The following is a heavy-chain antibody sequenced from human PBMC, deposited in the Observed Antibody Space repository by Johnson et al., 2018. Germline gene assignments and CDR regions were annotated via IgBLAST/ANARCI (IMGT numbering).Heavy chain of an antibody. CDR2: ISWNSGSI. V-gene: IGHV3-9*01. D-gene: IGHD4-17*01. J-gene: IGHJ3*02. Sequence: VQLVQSGGGLVQPGRSLRLSCAASGFTFDDYAMHWVRQAPGKGLEWVSGISWNSGSIGYADSVKGRFTISRDNAKNSLYLQMNRLRAEDTALYYCAKDLDGDYPLDAFDIWGQGTMGTVSS. CDR1: GFTFDDYA. CDR3: AKDLDGDYPLDAFDI.